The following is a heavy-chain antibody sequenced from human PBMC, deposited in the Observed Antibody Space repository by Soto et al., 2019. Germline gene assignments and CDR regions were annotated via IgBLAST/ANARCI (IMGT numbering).Heavy chain of an antibody. J-gene: IGHJ5*02. Sequence: ASVKVSCKASGYTFTGYYMHWVRQAPGQGLEWMGWINPNSGGTNYAQKFQGRVTMTRDTSISTAYMELSRLRSDDTAVYYCARLNGTTWISWLDPWGQGTLVTVSS. CDR1: GYTFTGYY. CDR3: ARLNGTTWISWLDP. CDR2: INPNSGGT. D-gene: IGHD1-7*01. V-gene: IGHV1-2*02.